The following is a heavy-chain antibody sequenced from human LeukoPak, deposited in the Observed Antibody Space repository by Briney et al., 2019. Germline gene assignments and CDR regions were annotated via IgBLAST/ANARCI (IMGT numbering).Heavy chain of an antibody. CDR2: VYYSGST. CDR3: ATTENTSGWFAY. Sequence: SETLSLTCTVAGGSINNYYWSWLRQPPGKGLEWIGYVYYSGSTNYNPSLKSRVTISVDTSKDQFSLKLSSVTAADTAVYYCATTENTSGWFAYWGQGALVTVSS. V-gene: IGHV4-59*08. CDR1: GGSINNYY. D-gene: IGHD6-19*01. J-gene: IGHJ4*02.